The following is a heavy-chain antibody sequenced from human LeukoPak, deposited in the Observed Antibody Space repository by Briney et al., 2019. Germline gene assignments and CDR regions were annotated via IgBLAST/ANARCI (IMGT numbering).Heavy chain of an antibody. CDR1: GGSISGYY. V-gene: IGHV4-59*01. J-gene: IGHJ5*02. CDR3: ARGLYSSGWVGGSLDP. Sequence: SETLSLTCTVSGGSISGYYWSWIRQPPGKGLEWIAYIYYTGTTNYNPSLKSRVTISVDTSKRQFSLRLNYVTAADTAVYYCARGLYSSGWVGGSLDPWGQRTLVTVSS. CDR2: IYYTGTT. D-gene: IGHD6-19*01.